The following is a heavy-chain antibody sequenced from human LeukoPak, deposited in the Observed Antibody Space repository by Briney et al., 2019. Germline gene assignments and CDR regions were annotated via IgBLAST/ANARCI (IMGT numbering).Heavy chain of an antibody. D-gene: IGHD4-23*01. CDR3: ARVYGGNAWDS. Sequence: GGSLRLSCAASGFTFSSYSMNWVRQAPGKGLEWVSSISSSSSYIYYADSVKGRFTISRDNDKHSLYLQMKSLRGEDTAVYYCARVYGGNAWDSWGQGPLVTVSS. J-gene: IGHJ4*02. V-gene: IGHV3-21*01. CDR1: GFTFSSYS. CDR2: ISSSSSYI.